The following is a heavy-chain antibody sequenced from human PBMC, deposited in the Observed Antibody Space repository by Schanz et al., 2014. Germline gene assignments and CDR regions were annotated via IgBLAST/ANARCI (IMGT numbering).Heavy chain of an antibody. V-gene: IGHV4-4*02. J-gene: IGHJ6*02. CDR2: VYHSGGT. CDR3: ARHLVNAYGMDV. Sequence: QVQLQESGPGLVKPSGTLSLTCAVSGGSISNANWWSWVRQPPGKGLQWIGEVYHSGGTNYNPSLKSRVTLSQDGSKSQCSRRRKAGTAADTAVYYCARHLVNAYGMDVWGQGTAVTVSS. D-gene: IGHD3-3*02. CDR1: GGSISNANW.